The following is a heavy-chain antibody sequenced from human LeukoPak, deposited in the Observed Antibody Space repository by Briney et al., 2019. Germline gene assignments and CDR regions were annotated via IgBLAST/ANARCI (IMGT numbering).Heavy chain of an antibody. CDR3: ATSSSVTHTRDP. J-gene: IGHJ5*02. CDR1: GYTFTSSG. Sequence: ASVKVSCKTSGYTFTSSGITWVRQAPGQGLEWMGWINPHSGATNYAQRFQGRVSMDASFDTAYMELSRLTSDDTAVYYCATSSSVTHTRDPWGQGTLVTVSS. D-gene: IGHD5/OR15-5a*01. V-gene: IGHV1-2*02. CDR2: INPHSGAT.